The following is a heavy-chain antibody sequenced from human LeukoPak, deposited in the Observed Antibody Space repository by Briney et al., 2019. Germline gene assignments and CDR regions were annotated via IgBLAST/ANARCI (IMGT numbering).Heavy chain of an antibody. CDR3: AYGGKGGGFDY. CDR2: INAGNGNT. J-gene: IGHJ4*02. CDR1: GYTFTSYA. D-gene: IGHD4-23*01. Sequence: EASVKVSCKASGYTFTSYAMHWVRQAPGQRLEWMGWINAGNGNTKYSQKFQGRVTITRDTSASTAYMELSSLRSEDTAVYYCAYGGKGGGFDYWGQGTLVTVSS. V-gene: IGHV1-3*01.